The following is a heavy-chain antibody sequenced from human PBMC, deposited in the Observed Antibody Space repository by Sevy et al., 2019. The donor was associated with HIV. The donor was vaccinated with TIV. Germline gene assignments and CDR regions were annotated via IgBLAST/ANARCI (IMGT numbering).Heavy chain of an antibody. V-gene: IGHV4-34*01. J-gene: IGHJ5*02. CDR2: INHSGST. CDR1: GGSFSGYY. Sequence: SETLSLTCAVYGGSFSGYYWSWIRQPPGKGLEWIGEINHSGSTKYNPSLKSRVTISVDTSKNQFSLKLSSVTAADTAVYYCARAPLHPKYNWFDPWGQGTLVTVSS. D-gene: IGHD2-15*01. CDR3: ARAPLHPKYNWFDP.